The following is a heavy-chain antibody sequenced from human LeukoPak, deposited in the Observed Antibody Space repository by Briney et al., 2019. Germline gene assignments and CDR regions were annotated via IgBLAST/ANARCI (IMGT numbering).Heavy chain of an antibody. CDR1: GGSIGTYY. Sequence: SETLSLTCTVSGGSIGTYYWSWIRQSPGKGLQWIGSIYVTGTRSQPYLQSRVTISVDRSRKQFFLKMSSVTAADTAVYYCARHIGGGIEDMDVWGKGTKVIVSS. J-gene: IGHJ6*03. V-gene: IGHV4-59*08. D-gene: IGHD3-16*02. CDR3: ARHIGGGIEDMDV. CDR2: IYVTGT.